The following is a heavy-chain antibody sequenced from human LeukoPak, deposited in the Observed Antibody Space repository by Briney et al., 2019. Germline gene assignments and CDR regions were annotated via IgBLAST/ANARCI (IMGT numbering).Heavy chain of an antibody. CDR3: ARARSSYGYGDAFDI. J-gene: IGHJ3*02. V-gene: IGHV3-53*05. CDR2: IYSGGNT. D-gene: IGHD5-18*01. CDR1: GFTVSSNS. Sequence: GGSLRLSCTVSGFTVSSNSMSWVRQAPGKGLEWVSFIYSGGNTHYSDSVKGRFTISRDNSKNTLYLQMNSLRAEDTAVYYCARARSSYGYGDAFDIWGQGTMVTVSS.